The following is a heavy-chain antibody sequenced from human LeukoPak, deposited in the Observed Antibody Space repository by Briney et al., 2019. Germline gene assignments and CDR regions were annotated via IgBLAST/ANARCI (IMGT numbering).Heavy chain of an antibody. CDR2: ISAYNGNT. Sequence: GASVKVSCKASGYTFTSYGISWVRQAPGQGLEWMGWISAYNGNTNYAQKLQGRVTMTTDTSTSTAYMELRSLTSDDTAVYYCARDFASYGSGSPGYWGQGTLVTVSS. CDR1: GYTFTSYG. CDR3: ARDFASYGSGSPGY. V-gene: IGHV1-18*01. D-gene: IGHD3-10*01. J-gene: IGHJ4*02.